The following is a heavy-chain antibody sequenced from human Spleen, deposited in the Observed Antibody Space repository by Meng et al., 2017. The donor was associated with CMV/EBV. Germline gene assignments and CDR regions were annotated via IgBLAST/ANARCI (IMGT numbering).Heavy chain of an antibody. CDR3: ARDRYCSSTSCRIFDY. D-gene: IGHD2-2*01. V-gene: IGHV1-18*01. CDR1: GYTFTSYG. Sequence: SGYTFTSYGISWVRQAPGQGLEWMGWISAYNGNTNYAQKLQGRVTMTTDTSTSTAYMELRSLRSDDTAVYYCARDRYCSSTSCRIFDYWGQGTLVTVSS. CDR2: ISAYNGNT. J-gene: IGHJ4*02.